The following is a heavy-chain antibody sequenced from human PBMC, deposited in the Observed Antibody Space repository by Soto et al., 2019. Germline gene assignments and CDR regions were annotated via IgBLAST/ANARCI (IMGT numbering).Heavy chain of an antibody. V-gene: IGHV4-4*02. CDR2: IYHSGST. CDR1: GGSISSSNW. J-gene: IGHJ5*02. Sequence: SETLSLTCAVSGGSISSSNWWSWVRQPPGKGLEWIGEIYHSGSTNYNPSLKGRVTISVDKSKNQFSLKLSSVTAADTAVYYCARDAGADPAFAPGGQGTLVTVSS. CDR3: ARDAGADPAFAP.